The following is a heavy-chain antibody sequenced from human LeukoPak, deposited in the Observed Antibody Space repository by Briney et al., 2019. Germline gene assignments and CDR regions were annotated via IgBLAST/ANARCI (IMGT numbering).Heavy chain of an antibody. D-gene: IGHD2-15*01. Sequence: SVKVSCKASGGTFSGYAISWVRQAPGQGLEWMGGIIPIFGTANYAQKFQGRVTITADESTSTAYMELSSLRSEDTAVYYCASCLGHANQTSGSCRRGGFFDYWGQGTLVTVSS. CDR2: IIPIFGTA. J-gene: IGHJ4*02. CDR3: ASCLGHANQTSGSCRRGGFFDY. V-gene: IGHV1-69*13. CDR1: GGTFSGYA.